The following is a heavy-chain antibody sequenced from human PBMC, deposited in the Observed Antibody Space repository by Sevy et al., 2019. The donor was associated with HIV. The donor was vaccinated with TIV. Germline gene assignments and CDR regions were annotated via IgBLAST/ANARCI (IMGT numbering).Heavy chain of an antibody. Sequence: GGSLRLSCAASGFTFDDYTMHWVHQVPGKGLEWVSLISWDAKKTDYADSVEGRLTVSRDNRKNSLYLQMNSLRSEDTALYFCAKDIPGYSGFDHWGQGTLVTVSS. V-gene: IGHV3-43*01. CDR2: ISWDAKKT. J-gene: IGHJ4*02. D-gene: IGHD3-10*01. CDR1: GFTFDDYT. CDR3: AKDIPGYSGFDH.